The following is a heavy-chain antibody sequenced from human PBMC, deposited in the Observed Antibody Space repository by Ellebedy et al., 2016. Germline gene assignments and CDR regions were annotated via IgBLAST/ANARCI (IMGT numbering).Heavy chain of an antibody. CDR2: IKSKTDGGTT. V-gene: IGHV3-15*07. CDR3: TSLGYSSLRDYYYYGMDV. Sequence: GGSLRLSCAASGFTFSNAWMNWVRQAPGKGLEWVGRIKSKTDGGTTDYAAPVKGRFTISRDDSKNTLYLQMNSLKTEDTAVYYCTSLGYSSLRDYYYYGMDVWGQGTTVTVSS. J-gene: IGHJ6*02. CDR1: GFTFSNAW. D-gene: IGHD6-13*01.